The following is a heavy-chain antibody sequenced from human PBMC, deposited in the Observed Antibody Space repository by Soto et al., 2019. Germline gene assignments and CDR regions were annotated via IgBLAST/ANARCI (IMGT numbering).Heavy chain of an antibody. D-gene: IGHD3-16*02. J-gene: IGHJ1*01. CDR1: GFTFSSYG. CDR3: AKTSRYEGYRRIQH. V-gene: IGHV3-30*18. CDR2: ISYDGSNK. Sequence: QVQLVESGGGVVQPGRSLRLSCAASGFTFSSYGMHWVRQAPGKGLGWVAVISYDGSNKYYADSVKGRFTISRDNSKNTLYLQMNSLRAEDTAVYYCAKTSRYEGYRRIQHWGQGTLVTVSS.